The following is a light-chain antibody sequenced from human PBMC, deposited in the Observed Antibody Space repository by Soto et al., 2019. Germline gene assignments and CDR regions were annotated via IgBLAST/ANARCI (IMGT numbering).Light chain of an antibody. CDR3: SSYTSSSTYV. Sequence: ALTQPASVSGSPGQAITISCTGTSSDVGGYNYVSWYQQHPGKAPKLMIYDVSNRPSGVSNRFSGSKSGNTASLTISGLQAEDEADYYCSSYTSSSTYVFGTGTKVTVL. CDR1: SSDVGGYNY. V-gene: IGLV2-14*01. J-gene: IGLJ1*01. CDR2: DVS.